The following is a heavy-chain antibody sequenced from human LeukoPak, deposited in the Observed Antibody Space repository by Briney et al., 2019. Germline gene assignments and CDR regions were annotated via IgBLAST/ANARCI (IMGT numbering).Heavy chain of an antibody. D-gene: IGHD3-10*01. Sequence: SETLSLTCTVSGGSISSSSYYWGWIRQPPGKGLEWIGSIYYSGSTYYNPSLKSRVTISVDTSKNQFSLKLSSATAADTAVYYCARGLTYGSGHENWFAPWGQGTLVTVSS. CDR2: IYYSGST. V-gene: IGHV4-39*07. CDR3: ARGLTYGSGHENWFAP. CDR1: GGSISSSSYY. J-gene: IGHJ5*02.